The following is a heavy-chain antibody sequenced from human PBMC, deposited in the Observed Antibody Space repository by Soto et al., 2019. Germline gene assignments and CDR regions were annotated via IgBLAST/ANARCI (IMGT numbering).Heavy chain of an antibody. J-gene: IGHJ2*01. CDR2: IYYSGST. CDR1: GGSISSYY. D-gene: IGHD3-10*01. CDR3: ARAVVWFGEPPYLYFDL. V-gene: IGHV4-59*01. Sequence: KPSETLSLTCTVSGGSISSYYWSWIRQPPGKGLEWIGYIYYSGSTNYNPSLKSRVTISVDTSKNQFSLKLSSVTAADTAVYYCARAVVWFGEPPYLYFDLWGRGTLVTVSS.